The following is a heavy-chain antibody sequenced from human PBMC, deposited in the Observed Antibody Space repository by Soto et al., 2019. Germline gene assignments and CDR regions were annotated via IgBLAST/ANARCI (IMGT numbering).Heavy chain of an antibody. Sequence: ASVKVSCKASGGTFSSYAISWVRQAPGQGLEWMGGIIPIFGTANYAQKFQGRVTITADESTSTAYMELGSLRSEDTAVYYCARDRSLGYCSGGSCYAIDYWGQGTLVTVSS. CDR3: ARDRSLGYCSGGSCYAIDY. D-gene: IGHD2-15*01. CDR1: GGTFSSYA. V-gene: IGHV1-69*13. J-gene: IGHJ4*02. CDR2: IIPIFGTA.